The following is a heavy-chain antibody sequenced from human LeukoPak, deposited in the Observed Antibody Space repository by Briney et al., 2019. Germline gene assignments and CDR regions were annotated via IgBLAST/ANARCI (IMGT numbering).Heavy chain of an antibody. V-gene: IGHV4-39*01. CDR3: ARRFETYYFGS. J-gene: IGHJ4*02. CDR1: GGSIGSSNHY. Sequence: SETLSLTCSVSGGSIGSSNHYWAWIRQPPGKGLEWIGSIHYSGYTYYRPSLKSRVTISVDTSKNQFYLKLTSMTAADTAVYYCARRFETYYFGSWGQGTLVTVSS. D-gene: IGHD3-9*01. CDR2: IHYSGYT.